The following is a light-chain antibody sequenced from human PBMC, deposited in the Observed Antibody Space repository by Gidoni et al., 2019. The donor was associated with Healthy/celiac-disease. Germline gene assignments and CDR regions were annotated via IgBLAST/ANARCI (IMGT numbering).Light chain of an antibody. CDR3: QQSYSTPP. V-gene: IGKV1-39*01. CDR2: AAS. J-gene: IGKJ1*01. Sequence: DIQMTQSPSSLSASVGDRVTITCRASQGISSYLNWYQQKPGKCPKILIYAASSLQSGVPSRFSGSGSGTDFTLTISSLQPEDFATYYCQQSYSTPPFGQGTKVEIK. CDR1: QGISSY.